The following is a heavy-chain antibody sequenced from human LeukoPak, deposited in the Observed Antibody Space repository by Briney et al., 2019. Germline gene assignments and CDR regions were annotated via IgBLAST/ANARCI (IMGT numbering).Heavy chain of an antibody. CDR3: ARDHPSIGDYVF. CDR2: ISSSSSYI. Sequence: GGSLRLSCAASGFTFSSYSMNWVRQAPGKGLEWVSSISSSSSYIYYADSVKGRFTISRDNAKNSLYLQMNSLRAEDTAVYYCARDHPSIGDYVFWGQGTTVTVSS. D-gene: IGHD4-17*01. CDR1: GFTFSSYS. V-gene: IGHV3-21*01. J-gene: IGHJ6*02.